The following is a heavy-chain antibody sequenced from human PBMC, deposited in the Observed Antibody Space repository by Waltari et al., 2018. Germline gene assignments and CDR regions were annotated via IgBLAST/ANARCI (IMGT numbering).Heavy chain of an antibody. J-gene: IGHJ4*02. Sequence: QVQLVQYGAEVKKPGASVKVSCKASGYTFTSYYMHLVLQAPGQGLEWMGIINPSGGSTSYAQKFQGRVTMTRDTSTSTVYMELSSLRSEDTAVYYCARGVKRGAISDYWGQGTLVTVSS. CDR2: INPSGGST. CDR3: ARGVKRGAISDY. V-gene: IGHV1-46*01. D-gene: IGHD3-10*01. CDR1: GYTFTSYY.